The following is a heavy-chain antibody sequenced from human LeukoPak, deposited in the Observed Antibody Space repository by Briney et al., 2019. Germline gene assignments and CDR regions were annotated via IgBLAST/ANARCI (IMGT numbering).Heavy chain of an antibody. CDR2: TNAYNGFT. CDR3: ARVKKEQWLANYFDN. J-gene: IGHJ4*02. D-gene: IGHD6-19*01. CDR1: GYTFSSYG. Sequence: GASVKVSCKASGYTFSSYGISWVRQAPGQGLEWMGWTNAYNGFTDYARSLQGRVTITTDTSTSTAYMEMRSLRTDDTAVYYCARVKKEQWLANYFDNRGQGTLVTVSS. V-gene: IGHV1-18*04.